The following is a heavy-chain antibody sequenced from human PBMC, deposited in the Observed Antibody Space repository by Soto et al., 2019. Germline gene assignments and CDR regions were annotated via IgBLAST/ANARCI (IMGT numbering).Heavy chain of an antibody. CDR1: GFSFSSYG. V-gene: IGHV3-23*01. CDR3: ARGQDDYGDSDVWFDP. J-gene: IGHJ5*02. Sequence: EEQLLESGGGLVQPGGSLRLSCAASGFSFSSYGMSWVRQAPGKGLEWVSGISGGGDSTYYADSVKGRFTISGAKSKKTLYLQMNSLRAEKTAVYYCARGQDDYGDSDVWFDPWGQGTMVSVSS. CDR2: ISGGGDST. D-gene: IGHD4-17*01.